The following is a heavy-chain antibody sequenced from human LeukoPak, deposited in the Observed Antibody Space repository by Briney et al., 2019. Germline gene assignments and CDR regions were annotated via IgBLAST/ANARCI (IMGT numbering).Heavy chain of an antibody. V-gene: IGHV4-59*01. CDR3: ARESPSPGYYYDREGAFDI. CDR2: IYYSGST. Sequence: PSETLSLTCTVSGGSISSYYWSWIRQPPGKGLEWIGYIYYSGSTNYNPSLKSRVTISVDTSKNQFSLKMSSVTAADTAVYYCARESPSPGYYYDREGAFDIWGQGTMVTVSS. J-gene: IGHJ3*02. CDR1: GGSISSYY. D-gene: IGHD3-22*01.